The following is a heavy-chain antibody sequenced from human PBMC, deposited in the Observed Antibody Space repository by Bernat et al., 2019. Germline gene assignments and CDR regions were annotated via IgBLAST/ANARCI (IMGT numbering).Heavy chain of an antibody. CDR1: GFTFSNHA. J-gene: IGHJ4*02. CDR3: AKSATGTTFGSHY. D-gene: IGHD1-7*01. CDR2: ISGNGIDT. Sequence: EVQLMESGGGSVQPGGSLRLSCAASGFTFSNHAMNWVRQAPGKGLEWVSGISGNGIDTYYADSVKGRFTSSRDNSKNTMYLQLNSLRAEDTAVYYCAKSATGTTFGSHYWGQGTLVTVSS. V-gene: IGHV3-23*01.